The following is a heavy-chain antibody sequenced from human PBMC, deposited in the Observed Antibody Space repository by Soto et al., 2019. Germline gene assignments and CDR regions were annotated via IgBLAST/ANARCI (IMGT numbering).Heavy chain of an antibody. D-gene: IGHD3-10*01. CDR1: GGIFSTYA. Sequence: QVQLVQSGAEVKKPGSSVKVSCKASGGIFSTYAISWLRQAPGQGLEWMGGIIPIFGTPNYAQRFQGRVTITAEESTSTAYMELSSLRSEDTAVYYCARDRDDYGSGNYYNRIDFWGQGTLVTVSS. CDR2: IIPIFGTP. J-gene: IGHJ4*02. V-gene: IGHV1-69*01. CDR3: ARDRDDYGSGNYYNRIDF.